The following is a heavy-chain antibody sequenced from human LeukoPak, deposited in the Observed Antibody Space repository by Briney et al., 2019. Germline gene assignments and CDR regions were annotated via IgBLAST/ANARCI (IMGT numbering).Heavy chain of an antibody. J-gene: IGHJ6*03. CDR3: ARDANDYYYYIDV. Sequence: GGSLRLSCAVSGYTVSNNYMSWVRQAPGKGLEWVSLIYSGGSTYYADSVKGRFTISRDNSKNTVYLQMNSLRAEDTAVYYCARDANDYYYYIDVWGKGTTVTVSS. V-gene: IGHV3-53*01. CDR2: IYSGGST. D-gene: IGHD4/OR15-4a*01. CDR1: GYTVSNNY.